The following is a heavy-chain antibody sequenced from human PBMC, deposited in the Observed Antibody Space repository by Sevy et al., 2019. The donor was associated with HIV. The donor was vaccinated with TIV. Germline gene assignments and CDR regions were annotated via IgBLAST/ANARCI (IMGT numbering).Heavy chain of an antibody. CDR2: ISYDGSNY. V-gene: IGHV3-30-3*01. J-gene: IGHJ1*01. D-gene: IGHD1-1*01. CDR1: GFTISAFS. Sequence: GGSLRLSCAASGFTISAFSMHWVRQAPGKGLEWVATISYDGSNYHYADSVKGRFTISRDNSKSSLYLQMNSLRGEDTAVYYCALERLSSNVAEYFQNWGQGTLVTVSS. CDR3: ALERLSSNVAEYFQN.